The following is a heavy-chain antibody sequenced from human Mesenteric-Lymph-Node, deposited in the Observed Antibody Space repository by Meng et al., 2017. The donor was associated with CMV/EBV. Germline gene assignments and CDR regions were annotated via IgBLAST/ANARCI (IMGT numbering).Heavy chain of an antibody. Sequence: SLKISCAASAFTFDDYAMHWIRQAPGKGLEWVASISLNGATIYYADSVKGRFTISRDNAKNSLFLQMNSLRPEDTALYYCAKAFQLLYDAFDVWGQGTMVTVSS. CDR1: AFTFDDYA. V-gene: IGHV3-9*01. D-gene: IGHD3-10*01. CDR2: ISLNGATI. CDR3: AKAFQLLYDAFDV. J-gene: IGHJ3*01.